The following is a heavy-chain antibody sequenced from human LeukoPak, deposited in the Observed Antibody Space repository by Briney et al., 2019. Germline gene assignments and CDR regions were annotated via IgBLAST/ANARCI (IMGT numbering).Heavy chain of an antibody. D-gene: IGHD1-26*01. V-gene: IGHV1-2*02. J-gene: IGHJ4*02. CDR1: GYTFTGYY. CDR2: INPNSGGT. Sequence: ASVKVSCKASGYTFTGYYMHWVRQAPGEGLECRGWINPNSGGTNYAQKFQGRVTMTRDTSISTANMELSRLRSDDTAVYYCARVHSIVGATTVGYWGQGTLVTVSS. CDR3: ARVHSIVGATTVGY.